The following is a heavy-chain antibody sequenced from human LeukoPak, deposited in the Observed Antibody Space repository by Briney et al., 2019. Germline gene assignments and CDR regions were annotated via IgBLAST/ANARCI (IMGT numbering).Heavy chain of an antibody. J-gene: IGHJ3*02. CDR3: ARDANWGFDAFDI. CDR2: IWYDGSNK. CDR1: GFTLSNAW. Sequence: GGSLRLSCAASGFTLSNAWMRWVRQAPGKGLEWVAVIWYDGSNKYYADSVKGRFTISRDNSKNTLYLQMNSLRAEDTAVYYCARDANWGFDAFDIWGQGTMVTVSS. V-gene: IGHV3-33*08. D-gene: IGHD7-27*01.